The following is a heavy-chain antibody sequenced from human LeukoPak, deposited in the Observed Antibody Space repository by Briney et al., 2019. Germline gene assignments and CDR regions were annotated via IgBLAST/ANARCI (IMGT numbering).Heavy chain of an antibody. D-gene: IGHD2-2*01. J-gene: IGHJ4*02. CDR2: IYYSGST. CDR1: GGSISSGDYY. Sequence: PSETLSLTCTVSGGSISSGDYYWSWIRQPPGKGREWIGYIYYSGSTYYNPSLKSRVTISVDTSKNQFSLKLSSVTAADTAVYYCARYTVVPVFDYWGQGTLVTVSS. V-gene: IGHV4-30-4*08. CDR3: ARYTVVPVFDY.